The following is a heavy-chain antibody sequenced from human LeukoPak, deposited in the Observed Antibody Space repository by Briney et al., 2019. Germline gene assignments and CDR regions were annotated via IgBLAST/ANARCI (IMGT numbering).Heavy chain of an antibody. Sequence: GGSLRLSCAASGFNFIDYSMNWVRQAPGKGREWISYIGISSGNTKYADSVKGRFTISRDKARNSLYLQMNSLRVEDTAMYYCARDHRYAFDNWGHGTLVTVSS. CDR1: GFNFIDYS. CDR2: IGISSGNT. CDR3: ARDHRYAFDN. J-gene: IGHJ4*01. V-gene: IGHV3-48*01. D-gene: IGHD5-12*01.